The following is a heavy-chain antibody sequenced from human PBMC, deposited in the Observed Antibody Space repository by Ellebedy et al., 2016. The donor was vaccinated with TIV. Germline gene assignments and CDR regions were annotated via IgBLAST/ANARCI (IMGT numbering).Heavy chain of an antibody. Sequence: SETLSLTCSVSGGSISSSSYYWAWIRQPPGKGLEWIGSIFYTGRTYYNPSLKSRVTMSVDTSKTQFSLRLSSVTAADTAVYYCARAPPPRGDRSADAFDIWGQGTMVTVSS. V-gene: IGHV4-39*01. CDR2: IFYTGRT. J-gene: IGHJ3*02. CDR1: GGSISSSSYY. CDR3: ARAPPPRGDRSADAFDI. D-gene: IGHD7-27*01.